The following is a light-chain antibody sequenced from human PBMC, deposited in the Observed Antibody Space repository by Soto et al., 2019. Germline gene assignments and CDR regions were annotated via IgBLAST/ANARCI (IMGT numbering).Light chain of an antibody. CDR3: QHYNSYSEA. V-gene: IGKV1-5*03. J-gene: IGKJ1*01. CDR2: KAS. CDR1: QTIRSW. Sequence: DIQMTQSPSTLSASVGDIVTITCRAIQTIRSWLAWYQRKPGKAPKLLIYKASTLQSGVTARFSGSGSGTEFTLTISSLQPDDFATYYCQHYNSYSEAFGQGTKVDIK.